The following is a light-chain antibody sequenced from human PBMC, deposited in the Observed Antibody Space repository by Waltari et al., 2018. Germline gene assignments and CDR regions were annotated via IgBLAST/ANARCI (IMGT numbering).Light chain of an antibody. CDR1: KLGDKY. V-gene: IGLV3-1*01. CDR3: QAWDSSTHVV. J-gene: IGLJ2*01. CDR2: HAS. Sequence: SYELTQSPSVSVSPGQTASITCSGDKLGDKYVCWYQQKPGQLPVLVIYHASKRPSGIPERFSGSKSGNTGTLTISGTQAMDEADYYCQAWDSSTHVVFGGGTKLTVL.